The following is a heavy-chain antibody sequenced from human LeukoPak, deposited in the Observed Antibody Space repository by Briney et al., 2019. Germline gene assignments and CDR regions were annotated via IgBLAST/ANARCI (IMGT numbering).Heavy chain of an antibody. D-gene: IGHD1-26*01. CDR1: GGSISSYY. CDR3: ARVSQIVGANDAFDI. V-gene: IGHV4-59*01. Sequence: PSETLSLTCTVSGGSISSYYWSWIRQPPGEGLEWIGYIYYSGSTNYNPSLKSRVTISVDTSKNQFSLKLSSVTSADTAVYYCARVSQIVGANDAFDIWGQGTMVTVSS. J-gene: IGHJ3*02. CDR2: IYYSGST.